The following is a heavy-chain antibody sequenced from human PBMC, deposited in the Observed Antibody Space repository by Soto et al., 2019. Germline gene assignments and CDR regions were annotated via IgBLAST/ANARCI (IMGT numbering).Heavy chain of an antibody. CDR2: IIPIFGTA. D-gene: IGHD2-2*01. J-gene: IGHJ6*02. CDR3: ATTRVPPTRTRLESYYGMLV. Sequence: SVTVSCTASGGTFNRYTISWVRQAPGQGLDWMGGIIPIFGTANYAQKFQGRVTITADESTSTAYMELSSLRSEDTAVYYCATTRVPPTRTRLESYYGMLVRGQGPT. V-gene: IGHV1-69*13. CDR1: GGTFNRYT.